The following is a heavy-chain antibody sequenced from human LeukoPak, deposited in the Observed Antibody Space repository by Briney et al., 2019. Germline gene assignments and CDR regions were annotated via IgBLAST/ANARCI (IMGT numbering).Heavy chain of an antibody. V-gene: IGHV3-48*01. CDR3: ARSEVTPYGYFDY. J-gene: IGHJ4*02. CDR1: GFTFSSYS. CDR2: ISSSSSTI. D-gene: IGHD3-10*01. Sequence: GGSLRLSCAASGFTFSSYSVNWVRQAPGKGLEWVSYISSSSSTIYYVESVKGRFTISRDNAKNSLYLQMNSLRAEDTAVYYCARSEVTPYGYFDYWGQGTLVTVSS.